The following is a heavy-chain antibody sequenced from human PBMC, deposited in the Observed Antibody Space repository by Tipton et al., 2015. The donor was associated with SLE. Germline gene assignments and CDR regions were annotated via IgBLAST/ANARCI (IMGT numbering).Heavy chain of an antibody. CDR1: GYTFSNYG. CDR2: ISPNNGDT. Sequence: QLVQSGAEVTKPGASVKVSCKASGYTFSNYGISWVRQAPGQGLEWLGWISPNNGDTKYAQTFQDRVTMTTDTSTSTIYMALRSPRSDDTAIYYCARECSGTGCLDYWGQGTLVTVSS. CDR3: ARECSGTGCLDY. D-gene: IGHD2-8*02. J-gene: IGHJ4*02. V-gene: IGHV1-18*01.